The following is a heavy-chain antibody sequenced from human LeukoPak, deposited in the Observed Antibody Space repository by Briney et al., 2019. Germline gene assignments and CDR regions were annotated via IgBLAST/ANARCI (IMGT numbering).Heavy chain of an antibody. V-gene: IGHV3-48*01. CDR1: GFIFSSYG. D-gene: IGHD4-17*01. J-gene: IGHJ4*02. Sequence: GGSLRLSCAASGFIFSSYGMNWVRQAPGKGLEWVSYISSSSSSIYYADSVKGRFTISRDNAQNSLYLQMNSLRAEDTAVYYCAKLLNDYGDYYFDYWGQGTLVTVSS. CDR3: AKLLNDYGDYYFDY. CDR2: ISSSSSSI.